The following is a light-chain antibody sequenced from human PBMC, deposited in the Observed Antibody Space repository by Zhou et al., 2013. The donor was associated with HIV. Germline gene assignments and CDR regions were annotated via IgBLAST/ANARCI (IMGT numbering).Light chain of an antibody. CDR3: QQSKSYPLT. CDR2: DAS. J-gene: IGKJ4*01. CDR1: QGISSA. Sequence: IQMTQSPSSLSASAGDRVTITCRASQGISSALAWYQQKPGKAPNLLIYDASSLESGVPSRFSGSGSGTDFTLTISSLQPEDFANYHCQQSKSYPLTFGGGTKVELK. V-gene: IGKV1-13*02.